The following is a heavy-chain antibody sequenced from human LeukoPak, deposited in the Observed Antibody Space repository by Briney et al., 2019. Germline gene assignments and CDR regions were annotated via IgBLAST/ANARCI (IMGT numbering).Heavy chain of an antibody. Sequence: SETLSLTCTVSGGSISSYYWSWIRQPPGKGLEWIGYIYYSGSTNYNPSLKSRVTISVDTSKNQFSLKLSSVTAADTAVYYCARATGGWFRYYFDYWGQGTLVTVSS. V-gene: IGHV4-59*12. D-gene: IGHD6-19*01. CDR2: IYYSGST. J-gene: IGHJ4*02. CDR1: GGSISSYY. CDR3: ARATGGWFRYYFDY.